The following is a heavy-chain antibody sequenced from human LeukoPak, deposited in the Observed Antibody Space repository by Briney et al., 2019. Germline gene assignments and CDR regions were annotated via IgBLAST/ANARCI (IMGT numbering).Heavy chain of an antibody. J-gene: IGHJ5*02. V-gene: IGHV4-61*02. D-gene: IGHD2-2*01. CDR2: IYTSGST. CDR3: ARERAVVVPAASVPNWFDP. CDR1: GGSISSGSYY. Sequence: TSQTLSLTCTVSGGSISSGSYYWSWIRQPAGKGLEWIGRIYTSGSTNYNPSLKSRVTISVDTSKNQFSLKLSSVTAADTAVYYCARERAVVVPAASVPNWFDPWGQGTLVTVSS.